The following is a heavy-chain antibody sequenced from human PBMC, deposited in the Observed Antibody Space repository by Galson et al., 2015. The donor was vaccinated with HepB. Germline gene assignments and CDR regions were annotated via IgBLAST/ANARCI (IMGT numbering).Heavy chain of an antibody. CDR3: ATDPSSGRGAAY. Sequence: SLRLSCAASGFTFSMYGMIWVRQAPGKGLYWVSTINNDGVNTHYADSVKGRFTISRDNSKNTLYLDISNLRAEDTAVYYCATDPSSGRGAAYWGQGTVATVSS. CDR1: GFTFSMYG. J-gene: IGHJ4*02. D-gene: IGHD2-15*01. V-gene: IGHV3-23*01. CDR2: INNDGVNT.